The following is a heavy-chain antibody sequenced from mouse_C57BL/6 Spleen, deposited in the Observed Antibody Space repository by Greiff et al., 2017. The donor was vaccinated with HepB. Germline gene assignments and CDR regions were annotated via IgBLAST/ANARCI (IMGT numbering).Heavy chain of an antibody. D-gene: IGHD1-1*01. CDR3: AIDYYGSSDGFDY. CDR2: INPGSGGT. J-gene: IGHJ2*01. V-gene: IGHV1-54*01. CDR1: GYAFNNYL. Sequence: VQLQQSGAELVRPGTSVKVSCKASGYAFNNYLIEWVKQRPGQGLEWIGVINPGSGGTNYNEKFKGKAKLTADKSSSTAYMQLSSLTSEDAAVYFCAIDYYGSSDGFDYWGQGTTLTVSS.